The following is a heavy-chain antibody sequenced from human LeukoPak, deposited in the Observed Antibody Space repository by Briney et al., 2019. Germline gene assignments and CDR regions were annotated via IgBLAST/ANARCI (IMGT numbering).Heavy chain of an antibody. V-gene: IGHV4-34*01. D-gene: IGHD2-21*02. J-gene: IGHJ5*02. CDR1: GGSFSGYY. Sequence: SETLSLTCAVYGGSFSGYYWSWIRQPPGKGLEWIGEINHSGSTNYNPSLKSRVTISVDTSKNQFSLKLSSVTAADTAVYYCARHNPSAYCGGDCYYNWFDPWGQGTLVTVSS. CDR3: ARHNPSAYCGGDCYYNWFDP. CDR2: INHSGST.